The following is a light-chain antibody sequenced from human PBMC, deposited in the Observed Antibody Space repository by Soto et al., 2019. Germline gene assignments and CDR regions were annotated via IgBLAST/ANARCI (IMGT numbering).Light chain of an antibody. CDR1: SSDVGAYNY. V-gene: IGLV2-14*03. CDR2: DVS. CDR3: RSYTTATTRV. J-gene: IGLJ3*02. Sequence: QSVLTQPASVSGSPGQSITISCTGTSSDVGAYNYVSWYQQHPGKAPKLMIFDVSNRPSGVSNRFSGSKSRNTASLTISGLQAEDEADYYCRSYTTATTRVFGGGTKLTVL.